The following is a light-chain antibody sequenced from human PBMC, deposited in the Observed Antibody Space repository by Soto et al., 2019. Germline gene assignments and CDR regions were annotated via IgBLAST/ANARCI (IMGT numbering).Light chain of an antibody. J-gene: IGKJ4*01. CDR3: HQRSNWPPLT. CDR1: QSVGGY. V-gene: IGKV3-11*01. Sequence: EIVLTQSPATLSLSPGEIATLSCRASQSVGGYLDWYQQKPGQAPRLLIYDASNRASGIPARFSGSGSGTDFTLTISSLEPEDLAVYYCHQRSNWPPLTFGGGTKVEIK. CDR2: DAS.